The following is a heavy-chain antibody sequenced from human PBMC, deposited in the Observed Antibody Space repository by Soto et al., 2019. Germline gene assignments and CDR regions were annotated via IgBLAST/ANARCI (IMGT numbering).Heavy chain of an antibody. CDR2: INAGNGNT. CDR3: ARSYSSSWDFDY. J-gene: IGHJ4*02. D-gene: IGHD6-13*01. V-gene: IGHV1-3*01. Sequence: GASVKVSCKASGYTFTSYAMHWVHQAPGQRLEWMGWINAGNGNTKYSQKFQGRVTITRDTSASTAYMELSSLRSEDTAVYYCARSYSSSWDFDYWGQGTLVTVSP. CDR1: GYTFTSYA.